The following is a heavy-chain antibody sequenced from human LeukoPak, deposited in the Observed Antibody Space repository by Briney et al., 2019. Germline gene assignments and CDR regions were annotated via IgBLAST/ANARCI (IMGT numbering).Heavy chain of an antibody. J-gene: IGHJ6*03. V-gene: IGHV3-23*01. CDR3: AKGSRYYYYYYMDV. CDR2: ISGSGGST. CDR1: GFTFSSYA. D-gene: IGHD6-13*01. Sequence: PGGSLRLSCAASGFTFSSYAMSWVRQAPGKGLEWVSAISGSGGSTYYADSVKGPFTISRDNSKNTLYLQMNSLRAEDTAVYYCAKGSRYYYYYYMDVWGKGTTVTVSS.